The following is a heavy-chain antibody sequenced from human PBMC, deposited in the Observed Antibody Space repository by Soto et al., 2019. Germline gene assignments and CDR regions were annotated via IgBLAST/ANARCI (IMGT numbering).Heavy chain of an antibody. Sequence: PSETLSLTCAVYGGSFSTYYWSWIRQPPGKGLEWIGEINHSGSTNYNPPLKSRVTISVDTSKNQFSLKLSSVTAADTAVYYCASAKGWAGDYYYGMDVWGQGTTVTVSS. CDR3: ASAKGWAGDYYYGMDV. CDR1: GGSFSTYY. CDR2: INHSGST. J-gene: IGHJ6*02. V-gene: IGHV4-34*01. D-gene: IGHD1-26*01.